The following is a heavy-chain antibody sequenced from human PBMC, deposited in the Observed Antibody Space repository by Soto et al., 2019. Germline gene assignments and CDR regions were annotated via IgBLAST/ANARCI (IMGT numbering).Heavy chain of an antibody. V-gene: IGHV1-8*01. J-gene: IGHJ6*03. CDR3: ARGIDCSSTSCPGYYYYYMDV. D-gene: IGHD2-2*01. Sequence: ASVEASCKDSGYAFTSYARNWVRQANGQGLEWMGWMNPNSGNTGYAQKFQGRVTMTRNTSISTAYMELSSLRSEDTAVYYCARGIDCSSTSCPGYYYYYMDVWGKGTTVTVSS. CDR2: MNPNSGNT. CDR1: GYAFTSYA.